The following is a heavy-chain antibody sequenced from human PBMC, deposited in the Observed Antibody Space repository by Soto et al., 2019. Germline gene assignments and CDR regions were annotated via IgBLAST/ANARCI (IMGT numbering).Heavy chain of an antibody. CDR1: GGSISSSSYY. Sequence: QLQLQESGPGLVKPSETLSLTCTVSGGSISSSSYYWGWIRQPPGKGLEWIGSIYYSGSTYYNPSLKNRVTISVDTSKTQFSLTLSSVTAADTAVYYCAGIVVVPAADGKLYSSSRKEIDYWGQGTLVTVSS. CDR3: AGIVVVPAADGKLYSSSRKEIDY. CDR2: IYYSGST. J-gene: IGHJ4*02. D-gene: IGHD2-2*01. V-gene: IGHV4-39*01.